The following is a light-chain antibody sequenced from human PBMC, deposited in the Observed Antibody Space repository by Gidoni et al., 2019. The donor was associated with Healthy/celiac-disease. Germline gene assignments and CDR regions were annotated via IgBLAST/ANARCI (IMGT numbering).Light chain of an antibody. Sequence: EIVLTQSPATLSLSPGERATLSCRASQSVSSYLAWYQQTPGQAPRLLIYDASNRATGIPARFSGSGSGTDFTLTISSLEPEDFAVYYCQQRSNWPALTFXGXTKVEIK. CDR1: QSVSSY. J-gene: IGKJ4*01. CDR3: QQRSNWPALT. V-gene: IGKV3-11*01. CDR2: DAS.